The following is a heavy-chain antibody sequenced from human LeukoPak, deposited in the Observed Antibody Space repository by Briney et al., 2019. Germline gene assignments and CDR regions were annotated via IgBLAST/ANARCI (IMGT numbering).Heavy chain of an antibody. CDR1: GFSFISYG. V-gene: IGHV3-30*03. J-gene: IGHJ2*01. Sequence: GGSLRLSCAASGFSFISYGMHWVRQAPGKGLEWVGVISDDGRRKDYADSVKGRFTISRDNSKDTLYLQMNSLRAEDTAVYYCARDPRAVNFDLWGRGTLVTVSS. CDR3: ARDPRAVNFDL. CDR2: ISDDGRRK.